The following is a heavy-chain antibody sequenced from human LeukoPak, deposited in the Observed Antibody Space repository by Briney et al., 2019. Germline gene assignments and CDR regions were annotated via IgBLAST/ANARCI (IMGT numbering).Heavy chain of an antibody. D-gene: IGHD4-11*01. CDR3: ARDTVTTYYYYMDV. CDR1: GGSISSSSYY. J-gene: IGHJ6*03. Sequence: SETLPLTCTVSGGSISSSSYYWGWIRQPPGKGLEWIGSIYYSGSTYYNPSLKSRVTISVDTSKNQFSLKLSSVTAADTAVYYCARDTVTTYYYYMDVWGKGTTVTVSS. CDR2: IYYSGST. V-gene: IGHV4-39*07.